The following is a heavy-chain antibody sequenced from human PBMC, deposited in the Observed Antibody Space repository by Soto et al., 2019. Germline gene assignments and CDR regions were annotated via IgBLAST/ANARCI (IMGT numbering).Heavy chain of an antibody. J-gene: IGHJ4*01. Sequence: GESLKISCKGSGYSFSNYWIGWVRQMPGKGLEWMGIIYAGDSDTRYSPSFQGQVTMSADRSISTAYLQWSRLKARDTARYYCATHTLRQPLFASLPANWGHGPHVTVS. CDR1: GYSFSNYW. D-gene: IGHD3-16*02. V-gene: IGHV5-51*01. CDR3: ATHTLRQPLFASLPAN. CDR2: IYAGDSDT.